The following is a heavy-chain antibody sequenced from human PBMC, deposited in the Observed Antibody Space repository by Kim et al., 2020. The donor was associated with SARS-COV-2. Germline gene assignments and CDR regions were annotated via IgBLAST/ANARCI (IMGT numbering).Heavy chain of an antibody. CDR3: ATGKGIFLGENYYFDY. V-gene: IGHV3-21*01. J-gene: IGHJ4*02. D-gene: IGHD3-10*01. CDR1: GFTFSSYS. Sequence: GGSLRLSCAASGFTFSSYSMNWVRQAPGKGLEWVSSISSSSSYIYYADSVKGRFTISRDNAKNSLYLQMNSLRAEDTAVYYCATGKGIFLGENYYFDYWGQGTLVTVSS. CDR2: ISSSSSYI.